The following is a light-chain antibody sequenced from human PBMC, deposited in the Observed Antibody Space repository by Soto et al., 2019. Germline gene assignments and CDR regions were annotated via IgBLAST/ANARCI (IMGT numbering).Light chain of an antibody. CDR3: MQGTHWPPYT. Sequence: EVVMTQSPLSLPVTLGQPASISCRSSQSLAYIDGNTYLSWFQQRPGQSPRRLIYKVSNRESGVPDSFSGSGSGTDFIPKISRVEAEDVGVYYCMQGTHWPPYTFGQGTKLEIK. CDR1: QSLAYIDGNTY. CDR2: KVS. V-gene: IGKV2-30*01. J-gene: IGKJ2*01.